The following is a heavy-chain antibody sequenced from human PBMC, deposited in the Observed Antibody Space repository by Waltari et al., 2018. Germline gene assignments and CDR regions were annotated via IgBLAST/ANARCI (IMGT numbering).Heavy chain of an antibody. Sequence: EVQLLESGGGLVQPGGSLRLSCAASGFTFISYAMSWVRRAPGKGLEWVSAISGSGGSTYYADSVKGRFTISRDNSKNTLYLQMNSLRAEDTAVYYCAKDPGRQWLTFDYWGQGTLVTVSS. V-gene: IGHV3-23*01. D-gene: IGHD6-19*01. J-gene: IGHJ4*02. CDR3: AKDPGRQWLTFDY. CDR2: ISGSGGST. CDR1: GFTFISYA.